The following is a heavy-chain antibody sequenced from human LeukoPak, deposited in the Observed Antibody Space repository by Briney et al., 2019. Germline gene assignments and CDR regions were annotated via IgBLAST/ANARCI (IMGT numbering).Heavy chain of an antibody. J-gene: IGHJ3*02. D-gene: IGHD3-16*02. Sequence: SETLSLTCTVSGGSISSYYWSWIRQPPGKGLEWIGYIYYSGSTNYNPSLKSRVTISVDTSKNQFSLKLSSVTAADTAVYYCARAHYDYVWGSYRYGSVAFDIWGQGTMVTVSS. V-gene: IGHV4-59*01. CDR2: IYYSGST. CDR3: ARAHYDYVWGSYRYGSVAFDI. CDR1: GGSISSYY.